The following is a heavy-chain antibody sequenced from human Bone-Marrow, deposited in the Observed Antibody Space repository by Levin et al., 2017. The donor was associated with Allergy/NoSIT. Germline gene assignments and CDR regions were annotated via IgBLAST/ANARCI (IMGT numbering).Heavy chain of an antibody. J-gene: IGHJ5*02. Sequence: QTSETLSLTCAASGFTFSDYWMTWVRQPPGKGLEWVANINQDGTQKHHADSVKGRFTISRDNAENSLFLQMNYLGTDDTAVYFCARDTTVGGEAWGQGTLVTVSS. CDR2: INQDGTQK. V-gene: IGHV3-7*03. CDR3: ARDTTVGGEA. D-gene: IGHD4-11*01. CDR1: GFTFSDYW.